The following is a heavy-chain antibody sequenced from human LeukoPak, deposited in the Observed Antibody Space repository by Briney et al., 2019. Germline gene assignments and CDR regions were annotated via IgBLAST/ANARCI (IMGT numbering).Heavy chain of an antibody. J-gene: IGHJ4*02. V-gene: IGHV4-39*01. CDR2: IYYSGST. CDR3: ARLGPRIPTYDY. Sequence: PSETLSLTCTVSGGSISSSSYYWGWIRQPPGKGLEWIGSIYYSGSTYYNPSLKSRVTISVDPSKNQFSLKLSSVTAADTAVYYCARLGPRIPTYDYWGQGTLVTVSS. CDR1: GGSISSSSYY.